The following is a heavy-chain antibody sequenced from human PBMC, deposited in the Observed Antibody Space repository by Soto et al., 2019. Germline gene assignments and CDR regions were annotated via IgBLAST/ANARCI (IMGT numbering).Heavy chain of an antibody. Sequence: PGGSLRLSCAASGFTFSAFDMHWVRQAPGKGLEWVAIISYDGSDYFYADSVKGRFTISRDNSKNTMYLQMNSLRPDDAAFYYCAKERTSRFFISQDAFDVWGQGTLVTVSS. CDR2: ISYDGSDY. D-gene: IGHD3-10*01. V-gene: IGHV3-30*18. CDR1: GFTFSAFD. CDR3: AKERTSRFFISQDAFDV. J-gene: IGHJ3*01.